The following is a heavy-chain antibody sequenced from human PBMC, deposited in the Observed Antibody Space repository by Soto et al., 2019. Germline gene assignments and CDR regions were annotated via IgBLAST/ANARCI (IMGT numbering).Heavy chain of an antibody. CDR1: GGSISSSPYY. Sequence: QVQLQESGPGLVKPSETLSLTCTVSGGSISSSPYYWDWIRQPPGKGLEWIGSIQYSGTTYYNPSLKSRVTISVDTSKNQFSLKLSSVTAADTAVYYCARQGGLVEVAGPYAHFDNWGQGTLVTVSS. D-gene: IGHD6-19*01. CDR3: ARQGGLVEVAGPYAHFDN. V-gene: IGHV4-39*01. CDR2: IQYSGTT. J-gene: IGHJ4*02.